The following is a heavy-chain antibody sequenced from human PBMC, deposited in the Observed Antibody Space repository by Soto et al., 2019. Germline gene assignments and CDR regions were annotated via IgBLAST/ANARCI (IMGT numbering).Heavy chain of an antibody. Sequence: SETLSLTCTFSGGSVSSGSYYWSWIRQPPGKGLEWIGYIYYSGSTNYNPSLKSRVTISVDTSKNQFSLKLSSVTAADTAVYYCARTPNYYDSGRFDPWGQGTLVTVSS. D-gene: IGHD3-22*01. J-gene: IGHJ5*02. V-gene: IGHV4-61*01. CDR3: ARTPNYYDSGRFDP. CDR2: IYYSGST. CDR1: GGSVSSGSYY.